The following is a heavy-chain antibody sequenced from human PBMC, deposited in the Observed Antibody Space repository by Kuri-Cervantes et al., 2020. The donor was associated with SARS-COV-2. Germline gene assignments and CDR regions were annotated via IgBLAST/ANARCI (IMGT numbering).Heavy chain of an antibody. J-gene: IGHJ6*03. Sequence: SETLSLTCTVSGDSISSYFWSWVRQPAGKGLEWIGHIYTSGSTNYNPSLKSRVTISVDTSKNQFSLKLSSVTAADTAVYYCRYSGWSGPYYYYMDVWGKGTTVTVSS. CDR2: IYTSGST. CDR3: RYSGWSGPYYYYMDV. D-gene: IGHD3-3*01. CDR1: GDSISSYF. V-gene: IGHV4-4*08.